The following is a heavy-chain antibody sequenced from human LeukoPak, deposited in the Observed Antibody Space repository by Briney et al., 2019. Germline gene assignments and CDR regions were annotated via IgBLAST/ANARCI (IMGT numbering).Heavy chain of an antibody. CDR1: GGSFSGYY. D-gene: IGHD2-21*02. CDR3: ARGAIVVVTATLDAFDI. CDR2: INHSGST. J-gene: IGHJ3*02. Sequence: PSETLSLTCAVYGGSFSGYYWSWIRQPPGKGLEWIGEINHSGSTNYNPSLKSRVTISIDTSKNQFSLKLSSVTAADTAVYYCARGAIVVVTATLDAFDIWGQGTMVTVSS. V-gene: IGHV4-34*01.